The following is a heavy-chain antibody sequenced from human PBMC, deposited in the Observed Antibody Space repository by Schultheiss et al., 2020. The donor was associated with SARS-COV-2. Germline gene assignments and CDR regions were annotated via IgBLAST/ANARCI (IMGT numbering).Heavy chain of an antibody. V-gene: IGHV3-30*07. Sequence: GGSLRLSCAASGFTFSSYAMHWVRQAPGKGLEWVAVISYDGSNKYYADSVKGRFTISRDNAKNSLYLQMNSLRAEDTAVYYCARDKGYCSSTRGLRQIYYYYYGMDVWGQGTTVTVSS. J-gene: IGHJ6*02. CDR2: ISYDGSNK. CDR1: GFTFSSYA. D-gene: IGHD2-2*01. CDR3: ARDKGYCSSTRGLRQIYYYYYGMDV.